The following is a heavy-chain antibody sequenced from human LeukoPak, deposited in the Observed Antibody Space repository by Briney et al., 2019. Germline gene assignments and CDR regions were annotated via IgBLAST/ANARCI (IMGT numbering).Heavy chain of an antibody. CDR2: ISSSGSTI. CDR3: ARGPSKYYDFWSGPKGSAFDI. D-gene: IGHD3-3*01. Sequence: GGSLRLSCAASGFTFSDYYMSWIRQAPGKGLEWVSYISSSGSTIYYADSVKGRFTISRDNAKNSLYLQMNSLRAEDTAVYYCARGPSKYYDFWSGPKGSAFDIWGQGTMVTVSS. J-gene: IGHJ3*02. V-gene: IGHV3-11*04. CDR1: GFTFSDYY.